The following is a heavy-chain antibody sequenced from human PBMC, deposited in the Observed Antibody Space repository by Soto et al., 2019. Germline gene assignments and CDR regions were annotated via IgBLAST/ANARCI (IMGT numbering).Heavy chain of an antibody. CDR1: GFPLTSNG. Sequence: QVQLVESGGGGAHPGRSLRLPCAASGFPLTSNGIHWVREGQDKGLGWVEIISFDGSDKYYADSVKGRFTISRDNSKNTLYLQMNSLRPEDTALYYCVGGQYYFDYRGQGTLVIVSS. J-gene: IGHJ4*02. CDR2: ISFDGSDK. D-gene: IGHD3-10*01. V-gene: IGHV3-30*03. CDR3: VGGQYYFDY.